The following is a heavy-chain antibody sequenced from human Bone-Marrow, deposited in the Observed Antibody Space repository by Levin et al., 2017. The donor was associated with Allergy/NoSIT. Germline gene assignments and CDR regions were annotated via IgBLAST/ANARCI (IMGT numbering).Heavy chain of an antibody. D-gene: IGHD5-12*01. CDR1: GFTFSGYG. J-gene: IGHJ4*02. CDR3: ARDRGYGGYDLSGD. V-gene: IGHV3-30*19. Sequence: GGSLRLSCAASGFTFSGYGMHWVRQAPGKGLEWVALISYDGSNIYYADSVKGRFTISRDNSKNTLFLQMNSLGADDTAVYYCARDRGYGGYDLSGDWGQGTLVTVSS. CDR2: ISYDGSNI.